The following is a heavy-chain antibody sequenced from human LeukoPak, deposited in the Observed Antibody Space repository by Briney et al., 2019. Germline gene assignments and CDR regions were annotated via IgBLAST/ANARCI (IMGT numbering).Heavy chain of an antibody. CDR1: GFTFSSYS. Sequence: GGSLRLSCAASGFTFSSYSMNWVRQAPGKGLEWVSYISSSSSTIYYADSVKGRFSISRDNAKNSLYLQMNSLRAEDTAVYYCARDHHRRLYDSQARDTFDIWGQGTMVTVSS. J-gene: IGHJ3*02. V-gene: IGHV3-48*01. CDR2: ISSSSSTI. CDR3: ARDHHRRLYDSQARDTFDI. D-gene: IGHD3-22*01.